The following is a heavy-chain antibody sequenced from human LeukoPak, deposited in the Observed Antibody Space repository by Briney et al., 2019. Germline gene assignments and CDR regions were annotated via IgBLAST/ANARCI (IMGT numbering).Heavy chain of an antibody. CDR3: ARLRGGATTSGFDY. Sequence: PSETLSLTCTVSGGSISSSSYYWGWIRQPPGKGLEWIGSIYYSGSTYYNPSLKSRVTISVDTSKNQFSLKLSPVTAADTAVYYCARLRGGATTSGFDYWGQGTLVTVSS. V-gene: IGHV4-39*01. CDR1: GGSISSSSYY. J-gene: IGHJ4*02. D-gene: IGHD1-26*01. CDR2: IYYSGST.